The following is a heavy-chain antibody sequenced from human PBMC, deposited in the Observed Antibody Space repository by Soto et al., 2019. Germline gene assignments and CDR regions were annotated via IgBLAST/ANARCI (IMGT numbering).Heavy chain of an antibody. CDR1: GGTFSSYA. D-gene: IGHD6-19*01. V-gene: IGHV1-69*01. Sequence: QVQLVQSGAEVKKPGSSVKVSCKASGGTFSSYAISWVRQAPGQGLEWMGGIIPIFGTANYAQKFQGRVTIPADESTSTAYMELSSLRSEDTAVYYCASIGIAVALGYYYYGMDVWGQGTTVTVSS. CDR2: IIPIFGTA. CDR3: ASIGIAVALGYYYYGMDV. J-gene: IGHJ6*02.